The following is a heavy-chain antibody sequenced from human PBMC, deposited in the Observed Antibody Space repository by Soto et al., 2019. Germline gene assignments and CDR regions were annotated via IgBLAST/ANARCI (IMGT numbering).Heavy chain of an antibody. CDR2: ISYDGSNK. V-gene: IGHV3-30*18. CDR3: AKADSITMVRGVYYYGMDV. CDR1: GFTFSSYG. D-gene: IGHD3-10*01. J-gene: IGHJ6*02. Sequence: QVQLVESGGGVVQPGRSLRLSCAASGFTFSSYGMHWFRQAPGKGLEWVAVISYDGSNKYYADSVKGRFTISRDNSKNTWYLQMNSLRAEDTAVYYCAKADSITMVRGVYYYGMDVWGQGTTVTVSS.